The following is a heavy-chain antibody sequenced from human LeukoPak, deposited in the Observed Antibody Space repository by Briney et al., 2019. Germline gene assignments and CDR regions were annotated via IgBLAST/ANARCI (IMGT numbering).Heavy chain of an antibody. CDR3: ARHIWGDGPRRRYNLFDS. CDR2: INHSGTN. CDR1: ALSFSSYY. J-gene: IGHJ5*01. V-gene: IGHV4-34*01. D-gene: IGHD2-21*01. Sequence: PSETLSLTCAVYALSFSSYYWSWIRQPPGKGLKWIGDINHSGTNNYSPSLKGRVTISLDTSTSTFSLRLRSVNAADTALYFCARHIWGDGPRRRYNLFDSWGQGALVTVSS.